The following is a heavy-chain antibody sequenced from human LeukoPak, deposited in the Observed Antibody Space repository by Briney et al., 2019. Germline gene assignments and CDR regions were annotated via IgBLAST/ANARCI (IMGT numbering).Heavy chain of an antibody. J-gene: IGHJ5*02. Sequence: SETLSLXCTVSGGSISSSSYYWAWISQPPGKGLEWIGSIYYSGITYYNPSLKSRVTISVDTSKNQFSLKLSSVTAADTAVYYCARQNNWFDPWGQGTLVTVSS. CDR1: GGSISSSSYY. CDR2: IYYSGIT. V-gene: IGHV4-39*01. CDR3: ARQNNWFDP.